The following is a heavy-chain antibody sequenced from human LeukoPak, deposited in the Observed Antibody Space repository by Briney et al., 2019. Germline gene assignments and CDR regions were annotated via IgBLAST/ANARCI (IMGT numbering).Heavy chain of an antibody. J-gene: IGHJ4*02. V-gene: IGHV3-66*01. CDR1: GFTVSSNY. Sequence: GGSLRLSCAASGFTVSSNYMSWVRQAPGKGLEWVSVIYSGGNTYYADSVKGRFSISRDNSKNTLYLQMNSLRAEDTAVYYCAVVYPHYYYDSSGYFGYWGQGTLVTVSS. CDR3: AVVYPHYYYDSSGYFGY. CDR2: IYSGGNT. D-gene: IGHD3-22*01.